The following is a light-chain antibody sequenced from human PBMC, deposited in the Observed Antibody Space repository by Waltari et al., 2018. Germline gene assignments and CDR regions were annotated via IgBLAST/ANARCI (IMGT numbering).Light chain of an antibody. CDR2: GVS. CDR1: SSDVGGYNS. V-gene: IGLV2-14*01. Sequence: QSALTQPASVSGSPGQSITISCTGTSSDVGGYNSVSWYQHLPGKAHKLVIFGVSNRPSGLSNRLSGSKSGNTASLTISGLQAEDEADYYCTSFASGSTVLFGVGTKLTVL. CDR3: TSFASGSTVL. J-gene: IGLJ2*01.